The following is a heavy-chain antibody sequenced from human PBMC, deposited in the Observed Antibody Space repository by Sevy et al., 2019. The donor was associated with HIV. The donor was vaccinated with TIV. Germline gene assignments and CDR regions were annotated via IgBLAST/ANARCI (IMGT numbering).Heavy chain of an antibody. V-gene: IGHV3-23*01. CDR3: AKGQGFWSAYIHFFDH. D-gene: IGHD3-3*01. CDR1: GFTFSGYA. CDR2: ISGSGGGT. Sequence: GGSLRLSCEASGFTFSGYAMNWVRQAPGKGLEWVSTISGSGGGTTYADSVKGRFSISRDNSKNTLYLQMNSLRAEDTALYYCAKGQGFWSAYIHFFDHWGQGTLVTVSS. J-gene: IGHJ4*02.